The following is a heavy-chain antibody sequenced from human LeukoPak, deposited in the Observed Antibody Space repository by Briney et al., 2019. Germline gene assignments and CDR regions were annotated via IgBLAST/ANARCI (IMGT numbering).Heavy chain of an antibody. J-gene: IGHJ4*02. CDR1: GGSFRGYY. CDR3: ASTERCSTTCPLDY. D-gene: IGHD2-2*01. V-gene: IGHV4-34*01. Sequence: SETLSLTCAVYGGSFRGYYWSWIRKPPGKGLEWIGEINHSGSTNYNPSLKGRVTISLDTSMKKFSLKLNSVTAADTAVYYCASTERCSTTCPLDYWGQGTLVTVSS. CDR2: INHSGST.